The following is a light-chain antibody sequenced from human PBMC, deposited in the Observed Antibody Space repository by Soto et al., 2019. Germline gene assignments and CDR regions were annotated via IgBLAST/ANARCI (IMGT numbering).Light chain of an antibody. V-gene: IGKV1-9*01. CDR1: QPISNY. CDR3: LQLNRYPLT. Sequence: DIQLTQSPSFLSASVGDRVTITCRASQPISNYLASYQQRPGKASELLTYSASTLQSGVPSRFSGSGSGSWTEFSLTIRAFQPEDFATYYCLQLNRYPLTLGGWTKVYI. CDR2: SAS. J-gene: IGKJ4*01.